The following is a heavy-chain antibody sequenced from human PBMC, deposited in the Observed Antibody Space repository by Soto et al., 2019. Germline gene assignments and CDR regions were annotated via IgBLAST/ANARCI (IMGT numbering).Heavy chain of an antibody. CDR1: GGSISSGSYY. CDR3: ARERLDGAPSGGYYYGMDV. Sequence: SETLSLTCTVSGGSISSGSYYWGWIRQHPGKGLEWIGSIFYSGSTYYNPSLKSRVTISVDTSKNQFSLKLSSVTAADTAVYYCARERLDGAPSGGYYYGMDVWGQGTTVTVSS. V-gene: IGHV4-39*07. CDR2: IFYSGST. D-gene: IGHD2-8*01. J-gene: IGHJ6*02.